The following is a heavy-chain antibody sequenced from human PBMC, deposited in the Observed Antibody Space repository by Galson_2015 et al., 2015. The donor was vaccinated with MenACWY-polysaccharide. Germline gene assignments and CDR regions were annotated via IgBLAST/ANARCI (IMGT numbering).Heavy chain of an antibody. Sequence: SLRLSCAASGFTFSSNAMRWVRQAPGEGLEWVSTISGSGDTTFYADSVKGRFTISRDNSKNTVYLQMSSLRVDDTAVYYCAKPDCGNINCHALDRWGQGTLVTVSS. V-gene: IGHV3-23*01. D-gene: IGHD2-2*01. CDR3: AKPDCGNINCHALDR. CDR2: ISGSGDTT. J-gene: IGHJ5*02. CDR1: GFTFSSNA.